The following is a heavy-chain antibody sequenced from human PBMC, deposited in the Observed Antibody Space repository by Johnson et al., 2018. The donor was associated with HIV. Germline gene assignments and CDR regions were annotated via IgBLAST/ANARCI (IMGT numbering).Heavy chain of an antibody. CDR3: ARDVASVYGSGDHAFDI. Sequence: VQLVESGGGVVQPGRSLRLSCAASGFTFSSYAMHWVRQAPGKGLQYVSAISSNGGRTYYANSVKGRFTISRDNSRNTLYLQMGRLRVEDMAVYYWARDVASVYGSGDHAFDIWGQGTMVTV. V-gene: IGHV3-64*01. CDR1: GFTFSSYA. J-gene: IGHJ3*02. D-gene: IGHD3-10*01. CDR2: ISSNGGRT.